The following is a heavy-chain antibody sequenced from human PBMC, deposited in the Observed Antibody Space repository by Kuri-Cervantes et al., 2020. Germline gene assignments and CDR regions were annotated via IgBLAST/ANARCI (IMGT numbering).Heavy chain of an antibody. CDR1: GFTFSSYG. D-gene: IGHD3-10*01. V-gene: IGHV3-30*03. CDR3: ARGRGGY. J-gene: IGHJ4*02. Sequence: GESLKISCAASGFTFSSYGMHWVRQAPGKGLEWVAVISYDGSNKYYADSVKGRFTISRGNSKNTLYLQMNSLRAEDTAVYYCARGRGGYWGQGTLVTVSS. CDR2: ISYDGSNK.